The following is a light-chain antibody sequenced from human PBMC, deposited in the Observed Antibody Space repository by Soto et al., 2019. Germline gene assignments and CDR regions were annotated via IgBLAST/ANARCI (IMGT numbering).Light chain of an antibody. CDR3: QQYDDLLRLT. J-gene: IGKJ4*01. V-gene: IGKV3D-15*01. Sequence: MSQSPAALSVSPGERATLSCRASQSVNIHLAWYQQKPGQAPRLLIFGASSRATGIPARFSGSGSGTGFNLTISSLQSEDFAVYFCQQYDDLLRLTFGGGTMV. CDR1: QSVNIH. CDR2: GAS.